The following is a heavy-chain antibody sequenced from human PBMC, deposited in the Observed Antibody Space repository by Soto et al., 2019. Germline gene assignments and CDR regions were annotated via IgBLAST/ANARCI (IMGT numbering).Heavy chain of an antibody. V-gene: IGHV1-46*03. CDR2: INPSGGST. CDR3: ARRSCGGDCYTPYNCFDP. CDR1: GYTFTSYY. Sequence: ASVKVSCKASGYTFTSYYMHWVRQAPGQGLEWMGIINPSGGSTSYAQKFQGRVTMTRDTSTSTVYMELSSMRSEDTAVYYCARRSCGGDCYTPYNCFDPWGQGTLVTVSS. J-gene: IGHJ5*02. D-gene: IGHD2-21*01.